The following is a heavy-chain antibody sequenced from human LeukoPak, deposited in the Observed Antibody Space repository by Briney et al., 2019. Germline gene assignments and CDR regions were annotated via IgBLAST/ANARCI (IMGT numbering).Heavy chain of an antibody. CDR1: GFTFDDYA. D-gene: IGHD2-2*01. CDR3: AKSSGADIEVVPGTQHFDY. V-gene: IGHV3-9*03. CDR2: ISWNSGSI. Sequence: PGRSLRLSCAASGFTFDDYAMQWVRQAPGKGLEWVSGISWNSGSIGYADSVKGRFTISRDNAKNSLYLQMNSLRVEDMALYYCAKSSGADIEVVPGTQHFDYWGQGTLVTVSS. J-gene: IGHJ4*02.